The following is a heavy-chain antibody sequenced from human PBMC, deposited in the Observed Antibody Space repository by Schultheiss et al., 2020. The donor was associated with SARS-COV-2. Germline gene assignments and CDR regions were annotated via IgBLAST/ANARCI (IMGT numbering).Heavy chain of an antibody. CDR3: AKGRIAAAFHYMDV. CDR1: GGSFSGYY. Sequence: SQTLSLTCAVYGGSFSGYYWSWIRQPPGKGLEWIGSIYYSGSTYYNPSLKSRVTISLDTSKNQFSLKLSSVTAADTAVYYCAKGRIAAAFHYMDVWGKGTTVTVSS. J-gene: IGHJ6*03. CDR2: IYYSGST. V-gene: IGHV4-34*01. D-gene: IGHD6-13*01.